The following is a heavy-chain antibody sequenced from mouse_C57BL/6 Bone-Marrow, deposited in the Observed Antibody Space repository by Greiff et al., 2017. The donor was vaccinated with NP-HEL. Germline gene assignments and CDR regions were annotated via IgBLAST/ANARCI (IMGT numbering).Heavy chain of an antibody. CDR2: IYPGDGDT. V-gene: IGHV1-82*01. CDR1: GYAFSSSW. D-gene: IGHD2-1*01. J-gene: IGHJ4*01. CDR3: ARSGDGNYVIMDY. Sequence: QVQLKQSGPELVKPGASVKISCKASGYAFSSSWMNWVKQRPGKGLEWIGRIYPGDGDTNYNGKFKGKATLTADKSSSTAYMQLSSLTSEDSAVYFCARSGDGNYVIMDYWGQGTSVTVSS.